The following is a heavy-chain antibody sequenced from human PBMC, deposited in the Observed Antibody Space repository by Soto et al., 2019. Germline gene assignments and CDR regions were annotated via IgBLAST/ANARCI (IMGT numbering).Heavy chain of an antibody. CDR3: ARDLRGWADT. Sequence: SETLSLTCTVSGGSISSYYWSWIRQPPGKGLEWIGYIYYSGSTNYNPSLKSRVTISVDTSKNQFSLKLSSVTAADTAVYYCARDLRGWADTWGQATRVTVS. J-gene: IGHJ5*02. CDR2: IYYSGST. V-gene: IGHV4-59*01. CDR1: GGSISSYY. D-gene: IGHD5-12*01.